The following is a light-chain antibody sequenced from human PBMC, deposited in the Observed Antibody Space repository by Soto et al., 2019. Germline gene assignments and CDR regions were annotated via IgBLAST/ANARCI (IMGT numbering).Light chain of an antibody. CDR1: TSNIAGNT. J-gene: IGLJ7*01. CDR2: IDD. V-gene: IGLV1-44*01. Sequence: QSVLTQPPSLSGTPGQRVTISCSGSTSNIAGNTVHWYQHLPETAPKLLIYIDDQRPSGVPDRCSGSKSGTSASLAISGLQSEDEADYYCATWDDSLNAAVFGGGTQLTVL. CDR3: ATWDDSLNAAV.